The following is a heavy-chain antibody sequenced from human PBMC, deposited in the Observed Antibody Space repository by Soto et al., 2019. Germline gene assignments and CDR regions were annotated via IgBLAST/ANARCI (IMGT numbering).Heavy chain of an antibody. CDR2: ISSSSSYT. Sequence: GGSLRLSCAASGFTFSDYYMSWIRQAPGKGLEWVSYISSSSSYTNYADSVKGRFTISRDNAKNSLYLQMNSLRAEDTAVYYCASPKSYGSGSYAYWGQGTLVT. J-gene: IGHJ4*02. D-gene: IGHD3-10*01. CDR3: ASPKSYGSGSYAY. V-gene: IGHV3-11*06. CDR1: GFTFSDYY.